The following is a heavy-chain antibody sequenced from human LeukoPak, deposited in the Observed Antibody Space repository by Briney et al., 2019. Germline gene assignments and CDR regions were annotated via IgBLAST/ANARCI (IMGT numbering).Heavy chain of an antibody. J-gene: IGHJ3*02. D-gene: IGHD3-9*01. CDR1: GFTFSSYG. CDR2: IRYDGSDK. V-gene: IGHV3-30*02. Sequence: GGSLRLSCAASGFTFSSYGMHWVRQAPGKGLEWVSFIRYDGSDKYYADSVRGRFTISRDNSKNTLYLQMNSLRAEDTAVYYCARDRQTYYDILTGYVDNAFDIWGQGTMVTVSS. CDR3: ARDRQTYYDILTGYVDNAFDI.